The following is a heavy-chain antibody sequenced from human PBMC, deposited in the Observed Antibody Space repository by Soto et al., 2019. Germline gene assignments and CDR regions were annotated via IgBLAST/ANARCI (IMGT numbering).Heavy chain of an antibody. J-gene: IGHJ5*02. Sequence: SVKVSCKASGGTFSSYAISWVRQAPGQGLEWMEGIIPIFGTANYAQKFQGRVTITADESTSTLYLQMNSLRAEDTALYFCAKYLPASPTTGRWFDPWGQGTLVTVSS. CDR1: GGTFSSYA. CDR3: AKYLPASPTTGRWFDP. CDR2: IIPIFGTA. D-gene: IGHD1-26*01. V-gene: IGHV1-69*13.